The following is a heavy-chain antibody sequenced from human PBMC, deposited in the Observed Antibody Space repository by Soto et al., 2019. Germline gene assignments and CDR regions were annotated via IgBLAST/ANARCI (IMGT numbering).Heavy chain of an antibody. D-gene: IGHD1-1*01. CDR1: GFTFTSSA. CDR3: AAEVPPGAETNLEFDY. J-gene: IGHJ4*02. CDR2: IVVGSGNT. V-gene: IGHV1-58*01. Sequence: ASVKVSCKASGFTFTSSAVQWVRQARGQRLEWIGWIVVGSGNTNYAQKLQERVTITRDMPTSTAYMELSSLRSEDTAVYYCAAEVPPGAETNLEFDYWGQGTLVTVSS.